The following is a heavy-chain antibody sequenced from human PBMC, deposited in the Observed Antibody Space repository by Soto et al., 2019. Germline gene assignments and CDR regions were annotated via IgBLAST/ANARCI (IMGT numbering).Heavy chain of an antibody. CDR3: ARDPSWKSHYSDSSVRYFYGLDD. CDR1: AGTFSSYG. J-gene: IGHJ6*02. Sequence: QVQLVQSGAEVKKPGSSVKVSCKASAGTFSSYGISWVRQAPGQGLEWMGGIMPIFGTPNYAQKSQDRVTTKAHESRSTGYMDLSSLTSEAAVVSYFARDPSWKSHYSDSSVRYFYGLDDWGPGTMVTVSS. CDR2: IMPIFGTP. D-gene: IGHD3-22*01. V-gene: IGHV1-69*01.